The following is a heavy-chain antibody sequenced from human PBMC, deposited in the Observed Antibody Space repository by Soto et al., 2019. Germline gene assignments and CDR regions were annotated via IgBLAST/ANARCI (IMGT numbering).Heavy chain of an antibody. CDR1: GYSFTSYW. Sequence: PGESLKISCKGSGYSFTSYWIGWVRQMPGKGLEWMGIIYPGDSDTRYSPSFQGQVTISADKSISTAYLQWSSLKASDTAMYYCARTYYYDSSGYYLAQVYFDYWGQGTLVTVSS. J-gene: IGHJ4*02. D-gene: IGHD3-22*01. CDR2: IYPGDSDT. CDR3: ARTYYYDSSGYYLAQVYFDY. V-gene: IGHV5-51*01.